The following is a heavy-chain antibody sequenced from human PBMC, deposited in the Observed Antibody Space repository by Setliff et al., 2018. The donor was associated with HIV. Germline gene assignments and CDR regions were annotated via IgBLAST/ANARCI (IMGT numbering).Heavy chain of an antibody. J-gene: IGHJ6*03. V-gene: IGHV5-51*01. CDR3: ASLRGDYVGQYYYYMDI. CDR2: IFPGDSDT. D-gene: IGHD4-17*01. CDR1: GFNFNTDW. Sequence: GESLKISCTGSGFNFNTDWIVWVRQIPGKGLEWMGSIFPGDSDTRYSPSFQDQVTISVDKSIGTAYLQWRSLKASDTALYYCASLRGDYVGQYYYYMDIWGKGTTVTVSS.